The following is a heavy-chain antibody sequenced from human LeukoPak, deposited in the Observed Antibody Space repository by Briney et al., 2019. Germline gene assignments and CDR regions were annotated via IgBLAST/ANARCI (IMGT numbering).Heavy chain of an antibody. D-gene: IGHD3-22*01. CDR3: ARDPGGYYDSSGYP. J-gene: IGHJ5*02. V-gene: IGHV1-69*13. CDR2: IIPIFGTA. CDR1: GGTFSSYA. Sequence: GASVKVSCKASGGTFSSYAISWVRQAPGQGLEWMGGIIPIFGTANYAQKFQGRVTITADESTSTAYMELSSLRSEDTAVYYCARDPGGYYDSSGYPWGQGTLVTVSS.